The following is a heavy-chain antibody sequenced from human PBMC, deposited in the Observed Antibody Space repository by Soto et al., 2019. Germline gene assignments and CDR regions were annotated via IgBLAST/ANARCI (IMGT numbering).Heavy chain of an antibody. D-gene: IGHD1-20*01. Sequence: EVQLLESGGGLVQPGGSLRLSCAASGFTLSSFVMNWVRQAPGKGLEWVSTISPGADVSHYTDSVKGRFTISRDNSRRTLHLQMDSLRVEDAAVYFCERRAITATTKWGAFDVWGQGTAVTVSS. CDR3: ERRAITATTKWGAFDV. V-gene: IGHV3-23*01. J-gene: IGHJ3*01. CDR1: GFTLSSFV. CDR2: ISPGADVS.